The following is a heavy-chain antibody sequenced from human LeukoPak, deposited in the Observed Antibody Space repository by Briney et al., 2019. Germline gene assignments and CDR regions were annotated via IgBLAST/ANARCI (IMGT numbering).Heavy chain of an antibody. CDR3: TRKHDYGDYDESDFDY. V-gene: IGHV3-7*05. D-gene: IGHD4-17*01. Sequence: QPGGSLRLSCAASGFTFSSHWMSWVRQAPGKGLEWVASINQDGSEKYSVDSVKGRSTISRDNAKNSLYLQMNSLKAEDTAVYYCTRKHDYGDYDESDFDYWGQGTLVTVSS. J-gene: IGHJ4*02. CDR1: GFTFSSHW. CDR2: INQDGSEK.